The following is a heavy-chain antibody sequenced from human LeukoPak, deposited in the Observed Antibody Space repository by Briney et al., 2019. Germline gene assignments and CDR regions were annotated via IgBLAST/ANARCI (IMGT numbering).Heavy chain of an antibody. CDR3: ARGLALDY. Sequence: GGSLRLSCAASGFTISSNYMSWVRQAPGKGLEWVSVIYSGGSTYYADSVKGRFTISRDNSKNTLYLQTNSLRAVDTAVYYCARGLALDYWGQGTLVTVSS. D-gene: IGHD6-19*01. CDR2: IYSGGST. J-gene: IGHJ4*02. CDR1: GFTISSNY. V-gene: IGHV3-53*01.